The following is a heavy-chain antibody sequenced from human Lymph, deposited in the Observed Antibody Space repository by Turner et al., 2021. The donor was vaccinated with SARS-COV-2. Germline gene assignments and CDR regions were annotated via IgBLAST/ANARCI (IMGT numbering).Heavy chain of an antibody. CDR2: MNPNSGNT. J-gene: IGHJ5*02. Sequence: QVQLVQSGAEVKKPRSSAKVPCKASGYTFTSYDINWVRQATGQGLEWMGWMNPNSGNTGYAQKFQGRVTMTRNTSISTAYMELSSLRSEDTAVYYCARAAQLTVWFDPWGQGTLVTVSS. D-gene: IGHD3-9*01. CDR1: GYTFTSYD. V-gene: IGHV1-8*01. CDR3: ARAAQLTVWFDP.